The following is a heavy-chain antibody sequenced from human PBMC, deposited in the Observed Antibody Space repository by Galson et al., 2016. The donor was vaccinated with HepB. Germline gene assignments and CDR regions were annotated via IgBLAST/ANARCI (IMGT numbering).Heavy chain of an antibody. CDR2: VNRNGRI. CDR3: ARDPGSGGYYMDV. Sequence: SETLSLTCAVYGGSFSAYSWGWVRQPPGAGLAWIGSVNRNGRIHYKPSLRSRVTISVDTSKNNFSLRLNSVTAADTAVYYCARDPGSGGYYMDVWGPGTTVTVAS. CDR1: GGSFSAYS. J-gene: IGHJ6*02. D-gene: IGHD3-10*01. V-gene: IGHV4-34*01.